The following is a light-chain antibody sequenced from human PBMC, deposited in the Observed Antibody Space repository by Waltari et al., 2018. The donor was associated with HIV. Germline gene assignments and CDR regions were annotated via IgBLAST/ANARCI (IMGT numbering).Light chain of an antibody. Sequence: VLTQPPSASGPPGQRVTTACSRRRSPIGSNTENWYHQLPGTAPKLLIYSNKQRPSVVPNRFSGSKSGTSAALAISGLQSDDEADYYCAAWDDSLNGRVFGGGTKLTVL. CDR3: AAWDDSLNGRV. J-gene: IGLJ3*02. CDR1: RSPIGSNT. CDR2: SNK. V-gene: IGLV1-44*01.